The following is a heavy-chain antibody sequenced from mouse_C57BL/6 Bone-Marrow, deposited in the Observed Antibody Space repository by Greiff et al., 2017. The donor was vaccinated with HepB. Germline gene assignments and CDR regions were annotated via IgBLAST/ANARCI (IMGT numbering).Heavy chain of an antibody. CDR1: GYTFTDYY. D-gene: IGHD1-1*01. V-gene: IGHV1-26*01. Sequence: VQLQQSGPELVKPGASVKISCKASGYTFTDYYMNWVKQSHGKSLEWIGDINPNNGGTSYNQKFKGKATLTVDKSSSTAYMELRSLTSEDSAVYYWARDYGSSYEGFAYWGQGTLVTVSA. J-gene: IGHJ3*01. CDR3: ARDYGSSYEGFAY. CDR2: INPNNGGT.